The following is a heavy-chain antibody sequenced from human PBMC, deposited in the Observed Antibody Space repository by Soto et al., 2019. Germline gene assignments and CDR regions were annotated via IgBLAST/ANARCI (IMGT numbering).Heavy chain of an antibody. CDR1: GFTFSSYG. Sequence: PXGSLRLSCAASGFTFSSYGMHWVRQAPGKGLEWVAVISYDGSNKYYADSVKGRFTISRDNSKNTLYLQMNSLRAEDTAVYYCALGSGTTGYFDSWGQGTLVTVSS. J-gene: IGHJ4*02. CDR3: ALGSGTTGYFDS. CDR2: ISYDGSNK. D-gene: IGHD1-7*01. V-gene: IGHV3-30*03.